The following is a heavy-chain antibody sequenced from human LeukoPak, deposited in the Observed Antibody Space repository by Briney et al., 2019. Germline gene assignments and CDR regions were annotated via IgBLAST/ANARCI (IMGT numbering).Heavy chain of an antibody. Sequence: SETLSLTCTASGGSISSYFWSWIRQPPGPGLEWIWYFNYSGNTNYNPSPTSRSTISLATDKNKTPLKLSSVTAADSAVYYCAREMATTAFDYWGQGTLVTVSS. J-gene: IGHJ4*02. CDR2: FNYSGNT. CDR1: GGSISSYF. V-gene: IGHV4-59*01. D-gene: IGHD5-24*01. CDR3: AREMATTAFDY.